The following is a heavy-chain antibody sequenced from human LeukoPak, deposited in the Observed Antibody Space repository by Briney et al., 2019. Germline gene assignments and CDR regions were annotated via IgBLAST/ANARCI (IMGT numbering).Heavy chain of an antibody. D-gene: IGHD3-10*01. CDR2: ISGSDTNT. J-gene: IGHJ4*02. V-gene: IGHV3-23*01. CDR1: GFSFDDFA. Sequence: SGGSLRLSCAASGFSFDDFAMHWVRQAPGKGLEWVSVISGSDTNTFYADSVKGRFTISRDNSKNTLYLQMNSLRAEDTAVYYCAKHLWRDLLWFGEGYYFGYWGQGTLVTVSS. CDR3: AKHLWRDLLWFGEGYYFGY.